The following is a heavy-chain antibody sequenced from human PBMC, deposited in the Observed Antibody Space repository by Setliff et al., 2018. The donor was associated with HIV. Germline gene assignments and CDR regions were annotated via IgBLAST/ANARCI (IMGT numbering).Heavy chain of an antibody. D-gene: IGHD5-18*01. CDR1: GGSFSGYY. Sequence: PSETLSLTCAVYGGSFSGYYWTWIRQPPGKGLEWIGEITHSGSTNYNPSLETRVTISADTSRNQFSLKLTSVTAADTAIYYCGRLSDTAMASFDSWGQGTLVTVSS. J-gene: IGHJ4*02. V-gene: IGHV4-34*01. CDR3: GRLSDTAMASFDS. CDR2: ITHSGST.